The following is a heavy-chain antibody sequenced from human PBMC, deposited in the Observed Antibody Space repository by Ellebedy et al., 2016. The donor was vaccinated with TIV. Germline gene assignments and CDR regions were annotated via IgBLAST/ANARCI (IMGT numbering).Heavy chain of an antibody. CDR1: GFTVNGNY. D-gene: IGHD4-17*01. V-gene: IGHV3-53*01. CDR3: ARDPLTGFGDYYFDY. J-gene: IGHJ4*02. CDR2: IFSNGNV. Sequence: GESLKISXAASGFTVNGNYVSWVRQAPGKGLEWVSMIFSNGNVYYADSVKGRFTISRDNSKNTVFLQMNSLRDEDTAMYYCARDPLTGFGDYYFDYWGQGTLVTVSS.